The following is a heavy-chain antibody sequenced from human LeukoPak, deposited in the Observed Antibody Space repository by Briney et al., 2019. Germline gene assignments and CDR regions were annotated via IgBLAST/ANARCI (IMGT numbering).Heavy chain of an antibody. CDR1: GYTFSDFY. Sequence: GASVKVSCKASGYTFSDFYIHWVRQAPGQGLEYVGWITPKSGDTYSPQRFQARVTMTRDASISTAYMELSSLRSDDTAVYFCARVRLADERAWAYWGQGTLVTVSS. V-gene: IGHV1-2*02. D-gene: IGHD3-3*02. J-gene: IGHJ4*02. CDR2: ITPKSGDT. CDR3: ARVRLADERAWAY.